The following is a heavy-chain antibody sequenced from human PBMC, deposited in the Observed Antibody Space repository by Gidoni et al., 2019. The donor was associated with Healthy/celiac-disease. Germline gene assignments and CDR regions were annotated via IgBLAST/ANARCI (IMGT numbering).Heavy chain of an antibody. CDR3: ARGPAAAGWVYYYYYGMDV. Sequence: EVQLVESGGGLVQPGGSLRLSCAASGFTFSSYEMNWVRQAPGKGLEWVSYISSSGSTIYYADSVKGRFTNSRDNAKNSLYLQMNSLRAEDTAVYYCARGPAAAGWVYYYYYGMDVWGQGTTVTVSS. V-gene: IGHV3-48*03. CDR1: GFTFSSYE. D-gene: IGHD6-13*01. J-gene: IGHJ6*02. CDR2: ISSSGSTI.